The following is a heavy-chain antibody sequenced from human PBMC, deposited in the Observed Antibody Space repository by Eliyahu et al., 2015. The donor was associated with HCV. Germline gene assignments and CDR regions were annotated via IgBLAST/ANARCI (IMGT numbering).Heavy chain of an antibody. CDR1: GGSISSSSYY. CDR2: IYYSGST. D-gene: IGHD3-10*01. Sequence: QLQLQESGPGLVKPSETLSLTCTVSGGSISSSSYYWGWIRQPPGKGLEWIGSIYYSGSTYYNPSLKSRVTISVDTSKNQFSLKLSSVTAADTAVYYCARLTTMVRGVKDAFDIWGQGTMVTVSS. J-gene: IGHJ3*02. CDR3: ARLTTMVRGVKDAFDI. V-gene: IGHV4-39*01.